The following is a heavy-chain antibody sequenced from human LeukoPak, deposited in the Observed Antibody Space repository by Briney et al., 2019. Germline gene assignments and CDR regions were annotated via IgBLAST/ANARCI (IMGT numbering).Heavy chain of an antibody. V-gene: IGHV4-39*07. CDR2: IYYSGST. CDR3: ARVPPGFWDYGGKRGWD. J-gene: IGHJ4*02. CDR1: GGSISSSSYY. D-gene: IGHD4-23*01. Sequence: SETLSLTCTVSGGSISSSSYYWGWIRQPPGKGLEWIGSIYYSGSTYYNPSLKSRVTISVDTSKNQFSLKLSSVTAADTAVYYCARVPPGFWDYGGKRGWDWGQGTLVTVSS.